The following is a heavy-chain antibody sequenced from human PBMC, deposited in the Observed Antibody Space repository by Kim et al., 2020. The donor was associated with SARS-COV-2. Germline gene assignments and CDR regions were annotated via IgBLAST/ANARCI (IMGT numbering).Heavy chain of an antibody. J-gene: IGHJ6*02. V-gene: IGHV4-39*01. CDR2: IYYSGST. CDR3: ASEAVAGSYYYYYGMDV. CDR1: GGSISSSSYY. D-gene: IGHD6-19*01. Sequence: SETLSLTCTVSGGSISSSSYYWGWIRQPPGKGLEWIGSIYYSGSTYYNPSLKSRVTISVDTSKNQFSLKLSSVTAADTAVYYCASEAVAGSYYYYYGMDVWGQGTPVTGSS.